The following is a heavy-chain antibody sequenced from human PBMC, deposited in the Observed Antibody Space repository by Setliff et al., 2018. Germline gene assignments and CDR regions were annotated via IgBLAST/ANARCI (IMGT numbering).Heavy chain of an antibody. V-gene: IGHV1-3*01. CDR1: GYIFTSYA. D-gene: IGHD1-1*01. CDR3: ARILDPIPYYYSGMDV. CDR2: INAGNGNT. Sequence: ASVKVSCKASGYIFTSYAMHWVRQAPGQSLEWMGYINAGNGNTKYSQKFQGRVTITRDTSASTAYMELSSLRSEDTAVYYCARILDPIPYYYSGMDVWGQGTTVTVSS. J-gene: IGHJ6*02.